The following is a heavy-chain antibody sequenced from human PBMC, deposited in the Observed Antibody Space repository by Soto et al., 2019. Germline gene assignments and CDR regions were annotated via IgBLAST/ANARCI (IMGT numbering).Heavy chain of an antibody. Sequence: GGSLRLSCAASGFTFSGSTMHWVRQASGKGLEWVGRIRSKANSYATAYAASVKGRFTISRDDSKNTAYLQMNSLKTEDTAVYYCTRHPYDSSGYYYDYWGQGTLVTVSS. CDR1: GFTFSGST. D-gene: IGHD3-22*01. CDR3: TRHPYDSSGYYYDY. V-gene: IGHV3-73*01. CDR2: IRSKANSYAT. J-gene: IGHJ4*02.